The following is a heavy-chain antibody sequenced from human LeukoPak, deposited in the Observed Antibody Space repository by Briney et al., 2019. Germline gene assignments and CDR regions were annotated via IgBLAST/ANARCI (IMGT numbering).Heavy chain of an antibody. CDR3: AGRGGYSYGLPLYAFDY. CDR2: IYHSGST. J-gene: IGHJ4*02. V-gene: IGHV4-38-2*02. D-gene: IGHD5-18*01. CDR1: GYSISSGYY. Sequence: SETLSLTCTVSGYSISSGYYWGWIRQPPGKGLEWIGSIYHSGSTYYNPSLKSRVTISVDTSKNQFSLKLSSVTAADTAVYYCAGRGGYSYGLPLYAFDYWGQGTLVTVSS.